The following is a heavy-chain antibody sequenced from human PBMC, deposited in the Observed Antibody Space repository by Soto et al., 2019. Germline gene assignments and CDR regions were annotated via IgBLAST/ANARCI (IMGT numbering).Heavy chain of an antibody. Sequence: EVHLVESGGDLVKPGGSLRLSCAASGFTFSNVWMSWVRQAPGKGLEWVGRIKSKIDGGTADYAAPVKGRFTISRDDSKNTLYLQMNSLRTEDSALYYCTTFYMDCGLNFQHWGQGTPVTVSS. J-gene: IGHJ1*01. CDR1: GFTFSNVW. D-gene: IGHD2-21*02. CDR3: TTFYMDCGLNFQH. CDR2: IKSKIDGGTA. V-gene: IGHV3-15*01.